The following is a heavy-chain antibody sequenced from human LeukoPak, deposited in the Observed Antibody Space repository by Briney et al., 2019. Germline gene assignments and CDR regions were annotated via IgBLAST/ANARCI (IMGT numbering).Heavy chain of an antibody. Sequence: GGSLRLSCAASGFTFSTYSMTWVRQAPGKGLEWVSSISGSGNRTYYADSVKGRFTISRDNSKNTLFLQMNSLRAEDTAVYYCAKNLYCGGGSCYPSALGMDVWGQGTTVTVSS. CDR1: GFTFSTYS. CDR2: ISGSGNRT. CDR3: AKNLYCGGGSCYPSALGMDV. V-gene: IGHV3-23*01. D-gene: IGHD2-15*01. J-gene: IGHJ6*02.